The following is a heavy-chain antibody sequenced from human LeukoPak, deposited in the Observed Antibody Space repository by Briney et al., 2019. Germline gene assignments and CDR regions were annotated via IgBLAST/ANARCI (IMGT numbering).Heavy chain of an antibody. CDR2: IYHSGRT. V-gene: IGHV4-61*08. J-gene: IGHJ4*02. CDR1: GGAVSSGAYY. D-gene: IGHD6-13*01. Sequence: PSETLSLTCTVAGGAVSSGAYYWHWIRHHPGKGLEWIGYIYHSGRTNYNPSLKSRVTISVDTSRNQFSLKLTSVTAADTAVYYCARDRAAAGRGRGGDFDYWGQGTLVTASS. CDR3: ARDRAAAGRGRGGDFDY.